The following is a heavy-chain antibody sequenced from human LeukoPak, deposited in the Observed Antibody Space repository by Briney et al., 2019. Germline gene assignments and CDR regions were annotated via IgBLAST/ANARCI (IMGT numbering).Heavy chain of an antibody. Sequence: ASVKVSCKASGYTFTGYYMHWVRQAPGQGLEWMGIINPSGGSTSYAQKFQGRVTMTRDTSTSTVCMELSSLRSEDTAVYYCARDHGGKGLLGYWGQGTLVTVSS. J-gene: IGHJ4*02. CDR1: GYTFTGYY. CDR3: ARDHGGKGLLGY. CDR2: INPSGGST. V-gene: IGHV1-46*01. D-gene: IGHD4-23*01.